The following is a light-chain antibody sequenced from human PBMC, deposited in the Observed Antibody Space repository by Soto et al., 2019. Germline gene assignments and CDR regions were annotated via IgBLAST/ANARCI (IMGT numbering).Light chain of an antibody. CDR1: SSDVGGSKY. CDR3: SSYTSSSTLVV. J-gene: IGLJ1*01. Sequence: QSALTQPASVSGSPGQSITISCTGTSSDVGGSKYVSWYQQYPGKAPKLILYEVSYRPSGVSNRFSGSKSGNTASLTISGLQAEDEADYYCSSYTSSSTLVVFGSGTKVTVL. V-gene: IGLV2-14*01. CDR2: EVS.